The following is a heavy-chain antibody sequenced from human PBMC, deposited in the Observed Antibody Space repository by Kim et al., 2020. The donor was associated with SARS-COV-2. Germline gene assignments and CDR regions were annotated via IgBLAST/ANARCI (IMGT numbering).Heavy chain of an antibody. CDR1: GFTFSSYS. J-gene: IGHJ6*02. D-gene: IGHD6-13*01. Sequence: GGSLRLSCAASGFTFSSYSMNWVRQAPGKGLEWVSSISSSSSYIYYADSVKGRFTISRDNAKNSLYLQMNSLRAEDTAVYYCADLRAAADYYYGMDVWGQGTTVTVSS. CDR2: ISSSSSYI. CDR3: ADLRAAADYYYGMDV. V-gene: IGHV3-21*01.